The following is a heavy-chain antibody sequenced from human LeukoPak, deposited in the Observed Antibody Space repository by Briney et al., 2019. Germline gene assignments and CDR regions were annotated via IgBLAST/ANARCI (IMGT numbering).Heavy chain of an antibody. CDR2: YYSGST. J-gene: IGHJ3*02. CDR3: ARVEITIFGVVIGSFDI. D-gene: IGHD3-3*01. Sequence: YYSGSTNYNPSLKSRVTISVDTSKNQFSLKLSSVTAADTAVYYCARVEITIFGVVIGSFDIWGQGTMVTVSS. V-gene: IGHV4-59*01.